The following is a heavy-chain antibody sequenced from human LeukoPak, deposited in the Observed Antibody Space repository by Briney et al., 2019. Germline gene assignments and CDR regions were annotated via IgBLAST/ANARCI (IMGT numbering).Heavy chain of an antibody. CDR1: GFTFSSYA. V-gene: IGHV3-30-3*01. CDR2: ISYDGSNK. CDR3: AREGDSYGFAIDY. Sequence: GGSLRLSCAASGFTFSSYAMHWVRQAPGKGLEWVAVISYDGSNKYYADSVKGRFTISRDNSKNTLYLQMNSLRAEDTAVYYCAREGDSYGFAIDYWGHGTLVKVSS. J-gene: IGHJ4*01. D-gene: IGHD5-18*01.